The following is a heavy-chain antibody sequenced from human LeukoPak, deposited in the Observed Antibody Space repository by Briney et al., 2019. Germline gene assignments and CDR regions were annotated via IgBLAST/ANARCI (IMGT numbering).Heavy chain of an antibody. J-gene: IGHJ6*03. V-gene: IGHV4-30-4*08. CDR1: GGSISSGDYY. D-gene: IGHD2/OR15-2a*01. Sequence: SETLSLTCTVSGGSISSGDYYWSWISQPPGKGLEWIGYIYYSGYTYYNPSLKSRVTISVDTSKNQFSLKLYSVTAADTAVYYCASTHPCNRCYGGYYYYYMDVWGTGTTVTVSS. CDR2: IYYSGYT. CDR3: ASTHPCNRCYGGYYYYYMDV.